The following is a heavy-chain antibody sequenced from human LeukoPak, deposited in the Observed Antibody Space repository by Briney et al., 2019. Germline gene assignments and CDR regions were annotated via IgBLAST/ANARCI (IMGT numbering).Heavy chain of an antibody. CDR3: ARHPYTAMAHFDY. D-gene: IGHD5-18*01. CDR2: FSYSGST. Sequence: ASDTLSLLCTVWGRPISNYYWRWIRQPPGKGLEWIGYFSYSGSTNSNPSLQSRVPISVDTSKNQFSLRLNSETAADTAVYYCARHPYTAMAHFDYWRQGTLVIVSS. J-gene: IGHJ4*02. CDR1: GRPISNYY. V-gene: IGHV4-59*08.